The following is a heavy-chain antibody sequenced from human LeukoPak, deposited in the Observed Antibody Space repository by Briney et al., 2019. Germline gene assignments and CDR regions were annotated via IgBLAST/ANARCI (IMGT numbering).Heavy chain of an antibody. V-gene: IGHV4-4*07. CDR3: ATAWFGESPYYYYGMDV. J-gene: IGHJ6*02. CDR2: IYTSGST. Sequence: SETLSLTCTVSGGSISSYYWSWIRQPAGKGLEWIGRIYTSGSTNYNPSLKSRVTMSVDTSKNQFSLKLSSVTAADTAVYYCATAWFGESPYYYYGMDVWGQGTTVTVSS. CDR1: GGSISSYY. D-gene: IGHD3-10*01.